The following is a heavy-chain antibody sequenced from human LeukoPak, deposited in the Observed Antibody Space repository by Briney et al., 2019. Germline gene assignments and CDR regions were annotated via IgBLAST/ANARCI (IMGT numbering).Heavy chain of an antibody. CDR2: IIPILGIA. J-gene: IGHJ5*02. Sequence: SVKVSCMASGGTFSSYTISWVRQAPGQGLEWMGRIIPILGIANYAQKFQGRVTITADKSTSTAYMELSSLRSEDTAVYYCASQNTIFGVVRFDPWGQGTLVTVSS. V-gene: IGHV1-69*02. D-gene: IGHD3-3*01. CDR1: GGTFSSYT. CDR3: ASQNTIFGVVRFDP.